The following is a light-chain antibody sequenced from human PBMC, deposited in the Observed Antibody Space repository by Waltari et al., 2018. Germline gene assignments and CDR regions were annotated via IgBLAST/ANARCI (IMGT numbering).Light chain of an antibody. Sequence: DRVTITCRASQSISNYLNWYQQKPGKAPKLLIYGASNLQSGVPSRFSGSGSGADFTLTISSLQPEDFATYFCQQSSSSLLTFGGGTKVEIK. CDR3: QQSSSSLLT. V-gene: IGKV1-39*01. CDR2: GAS. J-gene: IGKJ4*01. CDR1: QSISNY.